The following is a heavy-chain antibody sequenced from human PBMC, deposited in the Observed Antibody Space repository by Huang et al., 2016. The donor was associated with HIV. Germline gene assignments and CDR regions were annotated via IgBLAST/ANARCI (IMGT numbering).Heavy chain of an antibody. CDR3: ARDRGAVAGTSPGY. Sequence: QVQLVQSGAEVKKPGASVKVSCKASGYTFTSDGISWVRQAPGQGLEWMGGISAYNGHTNDAQKRQGRVTMTTETSTSTAYMELRSLRSDDTSVYYCARDRGAVAGTSPGYWGQGTLVTVSS. V-gene: IGHV1-18*01. J-gene: IGHJ4*02. D-gene: IGHD6-19*01. CDR1: GYTFTSDG. CDR2: ISAYNGHT.